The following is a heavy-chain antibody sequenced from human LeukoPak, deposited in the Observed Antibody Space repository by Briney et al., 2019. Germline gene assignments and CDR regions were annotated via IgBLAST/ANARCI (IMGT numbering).Heavy chain of an antibody. V-gene: IGHV3-21*01. Sequence: GGSLRLSCAASGFTFSSYSMNWVRQAPGKGLEWVSSIFSSSSYIYYADSVKGRFTISRDNAKNSLYLQMNSLRVEDTAVYYCARSNGHLGYYYYRTDVWGQGTTVTVSS. J-gene: IGHJ6*02. CDR3: ARSNGHLGYYYYRTDV. CDR2: IFSSSSYI. D-gene: IGHD3-16*01. CDR1: GFTFSSYS.